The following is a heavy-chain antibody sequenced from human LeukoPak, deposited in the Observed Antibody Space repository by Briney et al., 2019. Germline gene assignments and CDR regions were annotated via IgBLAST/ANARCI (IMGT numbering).Heavy chain of an antibody. V-gene: IGHV3-43*02. CDR3: AKDAGEWEPAD. J-gene: IGHJ4*02. D-gene: IGHD1-26*01. CDR1: GFTFDDYA. Sequence: GGSLRLSCAASGFTFDDYAMHWVRQAPGKGLEWVSLISGDGGSTYYADSVKGRFTISRDNSKNSLYLQMNSLRTEDTASYYCAKDAGEWEPADWGQGTLVTVSS. CDR2: ISGDGGST.